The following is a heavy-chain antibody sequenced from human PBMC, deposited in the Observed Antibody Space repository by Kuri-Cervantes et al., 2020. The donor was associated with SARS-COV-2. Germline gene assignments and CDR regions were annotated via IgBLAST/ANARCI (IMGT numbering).Heavy chain of an antibody. CDR1: GYTFTSYG. Sequence: ASVKVSCKASGYTFTSYGISWVRQAPGQGLEWMGWISAYNGNTNYAQKLQGRVTMTTDTSTSTAYMELRSLRSDDMAVYYCARDRESYNPGDYYGMDVWGQGTTVTVSS. D-gene: IGHD1-1*01. CDR2: ISAYNGNT. V-gene: IGHV1-18*03. CDR3: ARDRESYNPGDYYGMDV. J-gene: IGHJ6*02.